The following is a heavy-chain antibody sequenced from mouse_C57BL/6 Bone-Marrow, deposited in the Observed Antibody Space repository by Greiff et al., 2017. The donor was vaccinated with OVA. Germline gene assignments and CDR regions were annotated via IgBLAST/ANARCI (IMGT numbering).Heavy chain of an antibody. V-gene: IGHV1-59*01. CDR1: GYTFTSYW. D-gene: IGHD2-1*01. CDR2: IDPSDSYT. Sequence: QVQLQQPGAELVRPGTSVKLSCKASGYTFTSYWMHWVKQRPGQGLEWIGVIDPSDSYTNYNQKFKGKATLTVDTSSSTAYMQLSSLTSEYSAVYYCARYGISPRWAYYAMDYWGQGTSVTVSS. CDR3: ARYGISPRWAYYAMDY. J-gene: IGHJ4*01.